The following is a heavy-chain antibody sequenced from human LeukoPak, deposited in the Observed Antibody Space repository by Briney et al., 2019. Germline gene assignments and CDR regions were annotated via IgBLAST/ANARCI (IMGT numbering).Heavy chain of an antibody. V-gene: IGHV4-39*01. Sequence: SETLSLTCTVSGGSISSISYYWGWVRQPPGKGLEWIGTIYYSGSTYYNPSLKSRVTISVDTSKNQFSLKLSSVTAADTAVYYCARGGAGSSFFDYWGQGTLVTVSS. CDR2: IYYSGST. CDR1: GGSISSISYY. CDR3: ARGGAGSSFFDY. D-gene: IGHD6-13*01. J-gene: IGHJ4*02.